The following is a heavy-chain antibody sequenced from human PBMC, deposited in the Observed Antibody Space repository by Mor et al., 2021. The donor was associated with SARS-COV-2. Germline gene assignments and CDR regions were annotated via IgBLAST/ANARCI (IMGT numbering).Heavy chain of an antibody. Sequence: GRFTISRDNAKNSVYLQLSSLRAEDTAVYYCARGGSKVTSLFSDFWGPGTLVTVSS. D-gene: IGHD4-17*01. J-gene: IGHJ4*02. CDR3: ARGGSKVTSLFSDF. V-gene: IGHV3-11*05.